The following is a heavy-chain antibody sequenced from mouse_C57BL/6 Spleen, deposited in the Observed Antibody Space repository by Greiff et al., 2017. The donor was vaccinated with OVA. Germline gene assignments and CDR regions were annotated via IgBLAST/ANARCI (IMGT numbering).Heavy chain of an antibody. CDR3: ARNGLYGNYPAMDY. J-gene: IGHJ4*01. CDR1: GFSLTSYG. Sequence: VQRVESGPGLVQPSQSLSITCTVSGFSLTSYGVHWVRQSPGKGLEWLGVIWSGGSTDYNAAFISRLSISKDNSKSQVFFKMNSLQADDTAIYYCARNGLYGNYPAMDYWGQGTSVTVSS. CDR2: IWSGGST. V-gene: IGHV2-2*01. D-gene: IGHD2-1*01.